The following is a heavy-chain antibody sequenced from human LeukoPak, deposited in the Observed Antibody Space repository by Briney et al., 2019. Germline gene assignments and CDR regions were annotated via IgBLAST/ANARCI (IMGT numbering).Heavy chain of an antibody. V-gene: IGHV3-23*01. CDR2: ISGSGGST. CDR3: VLNYGSGSYYLPL. Sequence: QPGGSLRLSCAASGFTFSSYAMSCVRQAPGKGLEWVSAISGSGGSTYYADSVKGRFTISRDNAKNSLYLQMNSLRAEDTAVYYCVLNYGSGSYYLPLWGQGTLVTVSS. CDR1: GFTFSSYA. D-gene: IGHD3-10*01. J-gene: IGHJ4*02.